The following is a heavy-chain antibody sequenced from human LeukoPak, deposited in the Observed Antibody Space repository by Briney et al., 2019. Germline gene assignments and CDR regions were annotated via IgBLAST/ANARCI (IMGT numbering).Heavy chain of an antibody. Sequence: SQTLSLTCTVSGGSVSSSNFYWAWIRQPPGKGLEWIGSIYYTGNTFYNPSLKSRVTISVDTSKDQFSLKLSSVTAADTAVYYCARDRAAAILFNWFDPWGQGTLVTVSS. J-gene: IGHJ5*02. CDR3: ARDRAAAILFNWFDP. D-gene: IGHD2-2*01. CDR1: GGSVSSSNFY. V-gene: IGHV4-39*07. CDR2: IYYTGNT.